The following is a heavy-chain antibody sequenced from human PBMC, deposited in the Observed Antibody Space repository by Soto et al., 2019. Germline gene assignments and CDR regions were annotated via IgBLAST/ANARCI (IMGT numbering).Heavy chain of an antibody. D-gene: IGHD4-4*01. CDR2: VYYSETT. Sequence: LSLTCSVSGASISSGGYFWSWIRQVPGRGLEWLGYVYYSETTNYNPSLESRLSISLDTSKKLFSLNLSSVTAADTALYYCAGSLSNYRFDFWGHGTLVTVSS. CDR3: AGSLSNYRFDF. J-gene: IGHJ4*01. CDR1: GASISSGGYF. V-gene: IGHV4-31*03.